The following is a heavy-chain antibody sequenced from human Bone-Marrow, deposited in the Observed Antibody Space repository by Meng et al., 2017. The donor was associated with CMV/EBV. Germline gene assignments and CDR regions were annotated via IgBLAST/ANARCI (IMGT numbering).Heavy chain of an antibody. Sequence: ASVKVSCKASGYTFSGYYMHLVRQAPGQGLEWMGWINPKSGGTNYAQKFQGRVTMTRDTSISTAYMELSRLRSDDTAVYYCARGNWGDYWGQGTLVTVSS. CDR3: ARGNWGDY. CDR2: INPKSGGT. D-gene: IGHD7-27*01. J-gene: IGHJ4*02. V-gene: IGHV1-2*02. CDR1: GYTFSGYY.